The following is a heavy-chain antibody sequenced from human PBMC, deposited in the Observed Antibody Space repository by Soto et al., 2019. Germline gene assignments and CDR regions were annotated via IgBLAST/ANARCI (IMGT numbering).Heavy chain of an antibody. CDR1: GFTFSSYT. Sequence: EVQLLESGGGLVQPGGSLRLSCAASGFTFSSYTMSWVRQAARTGLEWVSGISGSGGSTYYADSVKGRFTISRDNAKNTLYLHMNSLRAEDTAGYYCAQEKPSFADWGQGTLVTVSS. CDR3: AQEKPSFAD. V-gene: IGHV3-23*01. CDR2: ISGSGGST. J-gene: IGHJ4*02.